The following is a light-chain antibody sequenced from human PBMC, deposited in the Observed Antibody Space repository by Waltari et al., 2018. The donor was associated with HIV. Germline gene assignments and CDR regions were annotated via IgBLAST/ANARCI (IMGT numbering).Light chain of an antibody. Sequence: DIVMTQSPLSLPVTPGEPASISCRSSQSLLHNNGYNYLDWYLQKPGQSPQLLIYLGSNRASGVPDRFSGSGSGTDFTLKISRVEAEDVGVYYCMQALQTPTFGGGTKVDIK. CDR1: QSLLHNNGYNY. CDR2: LGS. CDR3: MQALQTPT. V-gene: IGKV2-28*01. J-gene: IGKJ4*01.